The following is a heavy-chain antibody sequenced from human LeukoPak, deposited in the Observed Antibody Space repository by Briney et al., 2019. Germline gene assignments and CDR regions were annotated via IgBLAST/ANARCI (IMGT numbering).Heavy chain of an antibody. CDR1: GFTFSSYS. Sequence: PGGSLRLSCAASGFTFSSYSMNWVRQAPGKGLEWVSSISSSTSYTDYADSVKGRFTISRDNPKNTLYLQMNSLIADDTAVYYCARGRDYYGLFDYWGQGTLVTVSS. J-gene: IGHJ4*02. D-gene: IGHD3-10*01. CDR2: ISSSTSYT. V-gene: IGHV3-21*04. CDR3: ARGRDYYGLFDY.